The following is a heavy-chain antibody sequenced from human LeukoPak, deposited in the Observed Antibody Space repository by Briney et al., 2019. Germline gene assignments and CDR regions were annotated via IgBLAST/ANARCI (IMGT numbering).Heavy chain of an antibody. Sequence: GGSLRLSCAASGFAFSTYPVHWVRQAPGKGLEWVAVISYDGSNKYYADSVKGRFTISRDNSKNTLYLQMNSLRAEDTAIYYCASRHYDFGHYWGQGTLVTVSS. D-gene: IGHD4-17*01. CDR1: GFAFSTYP. CDR3: ASRHYDFGHY. V-gene: IGHV3-30*04. J-gene: IGHJ4*02. CDR2: ISYDGSNK.